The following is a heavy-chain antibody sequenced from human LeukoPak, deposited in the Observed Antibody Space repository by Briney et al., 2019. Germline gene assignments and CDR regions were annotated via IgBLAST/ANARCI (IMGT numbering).Heavy chain of an antibody. CDR1: GDSISSYY. CDR2: IYTSGGT. V-gene: IGHV4-4*09. CDR3: ARLTRLSTSPDRYYLDF. Sequence: SETLSLTCTVSGDSISSYYWSWIRQPPGKGLEWIGYIYTSGGTNYIPTLKGRVTISIDTSKNQFSLKLSSVTAADSAVYYCARLTRLSTSPDRYYLDFWGQGTLVTVSS. J-gene: IGHJ4*02. D-gene: IGHD6-6*01.